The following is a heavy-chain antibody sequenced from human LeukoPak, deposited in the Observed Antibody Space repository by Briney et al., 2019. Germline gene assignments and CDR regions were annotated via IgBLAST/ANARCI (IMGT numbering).Heavy chain of an antibody. V-gene: IGHV4-30-4*01. CDR3: ARRTENWNYFDY. D-gene: IGHD1-1*01. CDR1: GGSISSGDYY. J-gene: IGHJ4*02. Sequence: SQTLSLTCTVSGGSISSGDYYWSWIRQPPGKGLEWIGYIYYSGSTYYNPSLKSRVTMSVDTSKNQFSLKLSSVTAADTAVYYCARRTENWNYFDYWGQGTLVTVSS. CDR2: IYYSGST.